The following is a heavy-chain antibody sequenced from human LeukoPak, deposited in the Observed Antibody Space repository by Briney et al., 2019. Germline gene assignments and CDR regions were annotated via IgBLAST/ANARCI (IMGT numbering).Heavy chain of an antibody. J-gene: IGHJ4*02. D-gene: IGHD5-18*01. CDR1: GFTFSDPY. CDR2: ISGSGTDI. Sequence: PGGSLRLSCEASGFTFSDPYMSWLRQAPGKGLECLSYISGSGTDINYADSVRGRFTISRDNAKNLLYLQMDDLRLEDTAVYYCARTARHLDYWGQGTLGTVSA. CDR3: ARTARHLDY. V-gene: IGHV3-11*04.